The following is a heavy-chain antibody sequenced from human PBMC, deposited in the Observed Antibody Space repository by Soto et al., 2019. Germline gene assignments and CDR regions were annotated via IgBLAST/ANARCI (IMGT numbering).Heavy chain of an antibody. V-gene: IGHV3-33*01. D-gene: IGHD6-25*01. CDR1: GFTFSSYG. CDR3: SSGLAPSYFNY. J-gene: IGHJ4*02. Sequence: GGSLRLSCAASGFTFSSYGMHWVRRAPGKGLEWVAVIWHDGSSKYYAESVTGRFTISRDNAKNTLYLQMSSLRAEDTAVYYCSSGLAPSYFNYWGQGTRVTVSS. CDR2: IWHDGSSK.